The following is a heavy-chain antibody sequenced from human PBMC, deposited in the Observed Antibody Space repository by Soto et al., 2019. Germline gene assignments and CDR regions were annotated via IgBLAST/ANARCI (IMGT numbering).Heavy chain of an antibody. J-gene: IGHJ6*02. D-gene: IGHD5-12*01. CDR2: TNYRSKWYK. Sequence: QVQLQQSGPGLVKPSQTLSLTCAISGDSVSSNSAAWNWIRQSPSRGLEWLGRTNYRSKWYKDYTVSVKSRITIRPDTSKNRFSLQLNSVTPEDTAVYYCARDAYSGYDIYYYYGMDVWGQGTTVTVSS. CDR3: ARDAYSGYDIYYYYGMDV. V-gene: IGHV6-1*01. CDR1: GDSVSSNSAA.